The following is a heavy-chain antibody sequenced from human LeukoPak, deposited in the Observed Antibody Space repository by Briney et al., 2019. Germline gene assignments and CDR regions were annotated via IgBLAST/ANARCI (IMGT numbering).Heavy chain of an antibody. D-gene: IGHD1-26*01. CDR2: IFYSGST. CDR1: GGSFSSYY. J-gene: IGHJ3*02. Sequence: SETLSLTCTVSGGSFSSYYWSWIRQPPGKGLVWIGYIFYSGSTNYNPSLKSRVTMSVDTSKNQFSLKLSSVTAADAAVYYCARGNGGRYYNDAFDIWGQGTMVTVSS. V-gene: IGHV4-59*01. CDR3: ARGNGGRYYNDAFDI.